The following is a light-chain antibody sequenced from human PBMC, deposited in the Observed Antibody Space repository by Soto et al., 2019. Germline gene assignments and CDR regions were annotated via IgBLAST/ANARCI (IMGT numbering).Light chain of an antibody. J-gene: IGKJ5*01. CDR2: GAS. CDR3: QQYNNWPIT. CDR1: QGVSSN. Sequence: EIVMTQSPATLSVSPGERATLSCRASQGVSSNLAWYQQKPGQAPRLLIYGASTRATGIPARFSGSGSCTEFTLTISSLQSEDFAVYYWQQYNNWPITFGQGTRLEIK. V-gene: IGKV3-15*01.